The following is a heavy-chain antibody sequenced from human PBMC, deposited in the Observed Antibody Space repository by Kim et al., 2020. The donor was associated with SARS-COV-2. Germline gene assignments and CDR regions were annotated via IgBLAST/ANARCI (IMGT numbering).Heavy chain of an antibody. J-gene: IGHJ4*02. CDR3: TTVFEF. V-gene: IGHV3-74*01. Sequence: NNDETDTFNPDSMGGRFTISRDTAKNTVYLQLNSLGAEDTAVYYCTTVFEFWGQGTLVIVSS. CDR2: NNDETDT.